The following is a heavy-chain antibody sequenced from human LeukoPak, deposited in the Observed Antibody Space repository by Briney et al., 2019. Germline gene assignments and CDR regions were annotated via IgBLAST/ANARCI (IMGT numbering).Heavy chain of an antibody. CDR1: GGTFSSYA. J-gene: IGHJ4*02. Sequence: GASVNVSCKASGGTFSSYAISWVRQAPGQGLEWMGGLIPIFGTANYAQRFQGRVTITADTSTSTAYMELNSLRSEDTAVYYCACPIVGAASFDYWGQGTLVTVSS. V-gene: IGHV1-69*06. CDR2: LIPIFGTA. CDR3: ACPIVGAASFDY. D-gene: IGHD1-26*01.